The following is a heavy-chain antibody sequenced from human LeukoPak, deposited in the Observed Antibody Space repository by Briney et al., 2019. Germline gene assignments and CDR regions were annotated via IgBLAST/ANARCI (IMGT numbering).Heavy chain of an antibody. V-gene: IGHV1-46*01. CDR2: INPSGGST. Sequence: GASVKVSCKASGYTFTSYYMHWVRQAPGQGLEWMGIINPSGGSTSYAQKFQGRVTMTRDMSTSTVYMELSSLRSEDTAVYYCARPRREGGYPVDFDFWGQGTLVTVSS. D-gene: IGHD5-12*01. CDR3: ARPRREGGYPVDFDF. CDR1: GYTFTSYY. J-gene: IGHJ4*02.